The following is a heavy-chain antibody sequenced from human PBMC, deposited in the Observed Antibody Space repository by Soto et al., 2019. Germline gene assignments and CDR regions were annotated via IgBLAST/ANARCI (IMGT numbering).Heavy chain of an antibody. D-gene: IGHD2-2*01. CDR3: AMIQFDIVVVPAAVDN. Sequence: GGSLRLSCAASGFTFSSYSMNWVRQAPGKGLEWVSYISSSSSTIYYADSVKGRFTISRDNAKNSLYLQMNSLRDEDTAVYYCAMIQFDIVVVPAAVDNWGQGTLVPVSS. J-gene: IGHJ4*02. CDR1: GFTFSSYS. CDR2: ISSSSSTI. V-gene: IGHV3-48*02.